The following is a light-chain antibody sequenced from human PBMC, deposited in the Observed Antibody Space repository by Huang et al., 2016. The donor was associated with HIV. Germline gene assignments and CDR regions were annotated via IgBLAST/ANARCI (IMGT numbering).Light chain of an antibody. Sequence: DIKMTQSPSSLSASVGDRVTITCRASQSISSYLNWYQQNPGKAPKLLISAASSFQSGVPSRFSGSGSGTDFTLTISSLQPEDFATYYCQQGYSTPHTFGQGTKLEIK. CDR3: QQGYSTPHT. CDR1: QSISSY. V-gene: IGKV1-39*01. CDR2: AAS. J-gene: IGKJ2*01.